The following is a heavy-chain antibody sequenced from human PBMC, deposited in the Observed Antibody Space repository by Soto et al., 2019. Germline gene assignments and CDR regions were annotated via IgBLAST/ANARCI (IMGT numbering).Heavy chain of an antibody. V-gene: IGHV3-21*01. J-gene: IGHJ4*02. CDR2: ISSSSSYI. Sequence: GSLRLSCAASGFTFSSYGMHWVRQAPGKGLEWVSSISSSSSYIYYADSVKGRFTISRDNAKNSLYLQMNSLRAEDTAVYYCARGLYGGYFDYWGQGTLVTVPQ. CDR3: ARGLYGGYFDY. CDR1: GFTFSSYG. D-gene: IGHD2-15*01.